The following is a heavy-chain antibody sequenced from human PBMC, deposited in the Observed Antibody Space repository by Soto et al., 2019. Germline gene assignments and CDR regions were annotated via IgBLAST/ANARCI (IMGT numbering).Heavy chain of an antibody. CDR1: GFNFSSYA. CDR3: ARGLEAGYDFAY. V-gene: IGHV3-23*01. CDR2: ITTSGDRS. J-gene: IGHJ4*02. Sequence: EVQLLESGGRLIQPGGSLRLSCAASGFNFSSYAMRWIRQAPGKGPEWVAGITTSGDRSGYADSVKGRFTVSSDNSQNTMYLQLNRLRGDDTAIYYFARGLEAGYDFAYWGQVTLVTVSS. D-gene: IGHD3-16*01.